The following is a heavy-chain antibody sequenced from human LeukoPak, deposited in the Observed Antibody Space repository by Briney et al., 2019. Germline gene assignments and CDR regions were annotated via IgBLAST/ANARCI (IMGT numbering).Heavy chain of an antibody. J-gene: IGHJ5*02. CDR3: AAATRGGYYDFWSGSNWFDP. V-gene: IGHV4-39*07. D-gene: IGHD3-3*01. Sequence: SETLSLTCTVSGGSISSSSYYWGWIRQPPGKGLEWIGEINHSGSTNYNPSLKSRVTLSVDTSKNQFSLKLSSVTAADTAVYYCAAATRGGYYDFWSGSNWFDPWGQGTLVTVSS. CDR1: GGSISSSSYY. CDR2: INHSGST.